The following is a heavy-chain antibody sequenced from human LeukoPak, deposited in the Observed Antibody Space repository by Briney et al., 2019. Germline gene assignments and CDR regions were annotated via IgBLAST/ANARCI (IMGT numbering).Heavy chain of an antibody. Sequence: GGSLRLSCAASGFTFDDYAMHWVRQPPGKGLEWVSLISRDGNSTYYADSVKGRFTISRDNSKNSLYLQMNSLRTEDTALYYCAKDMWRFGELDYDYWGQGTLVTVSS. J-gene: IGHJ4*02. V-gene: IGHV3-43*02. D-gene: IGHD3-10*01. CDR2: ISRDGNST. CDR3: AKDMWRFGELDYDY. CDR1: GFTFDDYA.